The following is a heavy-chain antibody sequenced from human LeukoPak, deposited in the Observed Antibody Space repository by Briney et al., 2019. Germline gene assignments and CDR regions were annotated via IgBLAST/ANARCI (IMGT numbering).Heavy chain of an antibody. CDR2: ISSSSYI. V-gene: IGHV3-21*01. D-gene: IGHD3-10*01. Sequence: GGSLRLSCAASGFTFSSYSMNWVRQAPGKGLEWVSSISSSSYIYYADSVRGRFTISRDNAKNSLYLQMNSLRAEDTAVYYCARQLWFGPTYDAFDIWGQGTMVTVSS. CDR1: GFTFSSYS. CDR3: ARQLWFGPTYDAFDI. J-gene: IGHJ3*02.